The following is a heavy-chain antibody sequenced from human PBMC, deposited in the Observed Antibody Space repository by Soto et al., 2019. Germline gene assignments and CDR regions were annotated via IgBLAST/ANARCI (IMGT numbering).Heavy chain of an antibody. J-gene: IGHJ3*02. V-gene: IGHV3-9*01. D-gene: IGHD1-7*01. CDR1: GFTFDDYA. CDR2: ISWNSGSI. Sequence: GGSLRLSCAASGFTFDDYAMHWVRQAPGKGLEWVSGISWNSGSIGYADSVKGRFTISRDNAKNSLYLQMNSLRAEDTALYYCRTELELPHDAFDIWGQGTMVTVSS. CDR3: RTELELPHDAFDI.